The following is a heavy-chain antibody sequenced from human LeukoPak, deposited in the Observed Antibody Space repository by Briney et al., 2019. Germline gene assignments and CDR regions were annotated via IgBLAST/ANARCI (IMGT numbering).Heavy chain of an antibody. D-gene: IGHD6-13*01. Sequence: GGSLRLSCAASGFTFSSYSMNWVRQAPGKGLEWVSSISSSSSYIYYADSVKGRFTISRDNAKNSLYLQMNSLRAEDTAVYYCARAPGVWQQLVEAYYFDYWGQGTLVTVSS. CDR2: ISSSSSYI. V-gene: IGHV3-21*01. CDR3: ARAPGVWQQLVEAYYFDY. CDR1: GFTFSSYS. J-gene: IGHJ4*02.